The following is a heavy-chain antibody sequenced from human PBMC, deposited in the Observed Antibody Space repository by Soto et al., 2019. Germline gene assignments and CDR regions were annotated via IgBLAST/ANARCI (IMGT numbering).Heavy chain of an antibody. J-gene: IGHJ4*02. Sequence: SVKVSCKASAGTFSSYTISWVRQAPGQGREWMGRIIPILGIANYAQKFQGRVTITADKSTSTAYMELSSMRSEDTAVYYCARVEGRYSGHDYGYWGQGTLVTVSS. CDR2: IIPILGIA. CDR1: AGTFSSYT. CDR3: ARVEGRYSGHDYGY. D-gene: IGHD5-12*01. V-gene: IGHV1-69*02.